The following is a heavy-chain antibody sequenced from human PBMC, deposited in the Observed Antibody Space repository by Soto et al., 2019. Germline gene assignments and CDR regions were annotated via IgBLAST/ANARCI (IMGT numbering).Heavy chain of an antibody. CDR1: GGSISSSSYY. D-gene: IGHD6-19*01. V-gene: IGHV4-39*01. CDR2: VYYSGTT. J-gene: IGHJ3*02. CDR3: ARRPMVGPVAENAIGI. Sequence: SETLSLTCSVSGGSISSSSYYWNWIRQSPGKGLEWIGSVYYSGTTYYNPSLKRRVTISVDTYNQFSLKLSSVTAADTAYYFCARRPMVGPVAENAIGIWGQGTRVTVSS.